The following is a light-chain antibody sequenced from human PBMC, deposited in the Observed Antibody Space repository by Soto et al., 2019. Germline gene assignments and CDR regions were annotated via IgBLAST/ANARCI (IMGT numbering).Light chain of an antibody. Sequence: EIVLTQSPGTLSLSPGDRATLSCRASQSVSSSYLAWYQQKPGQAPRLLIYGASSRATGIPDRFSGSGPGTDFTLTISRLEPEDFAVYYCQQYGSSPPVYTFGQGTKLEIK. CDR1: QSVSSSY. V-gene: IGKV3-20*01. J-gene: IGKJ2*01. CDR3: QQYGSSPPVYT. CDR2: GAS.